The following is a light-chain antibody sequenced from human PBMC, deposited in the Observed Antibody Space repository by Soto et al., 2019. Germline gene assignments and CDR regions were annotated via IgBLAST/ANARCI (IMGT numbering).Light chain of an antibody. Sequence: DIVMTQSPDSLDVYLGERATINCKSSQNILYSADNKNYLAWYQQTPGEAPNLLISDASKLENGVSSRFRGRGSGTEFTLSINSLQPEDSATYYCQQYNNFPWTFGLGTKVDI. CDR2: DAS. V-gene: IGKV4-1*01. CDR3: QQYNNFPWT. J-gene: IGKJ1*01. CDR1: QNILYSADNKNY.